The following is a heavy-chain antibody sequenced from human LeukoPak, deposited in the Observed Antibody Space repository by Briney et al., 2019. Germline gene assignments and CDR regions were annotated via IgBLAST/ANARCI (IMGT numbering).Heavy chain of an antibody. CDR3: TKMKGWMLYYYCKDV. D-gene: IGHD2-8*01. Sequence: RVASGCAVGSVCMSWVWPAHWKRMEWVSGLAGSGSTYHADSVKGRFTISRDNSKNTLSLQMNSLRAEDTAVYYCTKMKGWMLYYYCKDVWCKGTTVIVSS. J-gene: IGHJ6*03. V-gene: IGHV3-23*01. CDR1: GCAVGSVC. CDR2: LAGSGST.